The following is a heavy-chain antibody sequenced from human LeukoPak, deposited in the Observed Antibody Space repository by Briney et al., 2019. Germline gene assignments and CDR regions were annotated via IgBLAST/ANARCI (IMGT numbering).Heavy chain of an antibody. V-gene: IGHV3-7*03. J-gene: IGHJ4*02. CDR3: ATPLDYYDRSDSHQGGD. Sequence: GGSLGLSCAASGFTFHDFAMHWVRQAPGKGLEWVANIKHDGSEKNYVDSVKGRFTISRDNAKNSLYLQMNSLRAEDTAVYYCATPLDYYDRSDSHQGGDWGQGTLVTVSS. CDR1: GFTFHDFA. CDR2: IKHDGSEK. D-gene: IGHD3-22*01.